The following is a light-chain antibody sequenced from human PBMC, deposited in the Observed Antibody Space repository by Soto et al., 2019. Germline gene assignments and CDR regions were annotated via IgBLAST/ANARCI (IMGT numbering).Light chain of an antibody. CDR3: QQYNNWPPYA. Sequence: EIVMTQSPATLSVSPGERATLSCRASQSVSSNLAWYQQKPGQAPRLLIYGASTRPTGIPARFSGSGSGTELTLTISSLQSEDFAVYCCQQYNNWPPYAFGQGTKLEIK. J-gene: IGKJ2*01. CDR2: GAS. CDR1: QSVSSN. V-gene: IGKV3-15*01.